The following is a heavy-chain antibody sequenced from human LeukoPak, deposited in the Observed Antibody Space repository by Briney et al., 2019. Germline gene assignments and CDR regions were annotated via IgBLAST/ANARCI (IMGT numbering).Heavy chain of an antibody. CDR3: ARTAIVTPRRPTPIAARPRGPFGY. Sequence: GASVKVSCKASGYTFTSYDINRVRQATGQGLEWMGWMNPNSGNTGYAQKFQGRVTMTRNTSISTAYMELSSLRSEDTAVYYCARTAIVTPRRPTPIAARPRGPFGYWGQGTLVTVSS. J-gene: IGHJ4*02. CDR2: MNPNSGNT. D-gene: IGHD6-6*01. V-gene: IGHV1-8*01. CDR1: GYTFTSYD.